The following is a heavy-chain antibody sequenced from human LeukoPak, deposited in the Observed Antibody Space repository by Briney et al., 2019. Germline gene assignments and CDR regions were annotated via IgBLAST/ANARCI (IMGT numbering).Heavy chain of an antibody. Sequence: PGGSLRLSCAASGLTFSSYSLNWVRQAPGKGLEWDSYISSSSSTIYYSDSVKGRFTISRDNAKNSLYLQMNSRRAEDTAVYYCARGLDYWGQETLVTVSS. V-gene: IGHV3-48*01. CDR3: ARGLDY. CDR2: ISSSSSTI. CDR1: GLTFSSYS. J-gene: IGHJ4*02.